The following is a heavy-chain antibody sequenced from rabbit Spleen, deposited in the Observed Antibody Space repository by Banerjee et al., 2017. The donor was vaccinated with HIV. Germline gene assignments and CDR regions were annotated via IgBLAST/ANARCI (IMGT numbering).Heavy chain of an antibody. CDR3: ARDLTDVIGWNFGW. CDR1: GFSFSSSYY. J-gene: IGHJ4*01. D-gene: IGHD1-1*01. V-gene: IGHV1S40*01. CDR2: IYGGSSGHT. Sequence: QSLEESGGDLVQPEGSLTLTCTASGFSFSSSYYMCWVRQAPGKGLEWIGCIYGGSSGHTYYASWAKGRFTISKTSSTTVTLQMTSLTAADTATYFCARDLTDVIGWNFGWWGPGTLVTVS.